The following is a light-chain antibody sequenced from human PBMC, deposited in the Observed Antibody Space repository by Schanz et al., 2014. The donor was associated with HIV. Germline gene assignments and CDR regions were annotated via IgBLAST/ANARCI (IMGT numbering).Light chain of an antibody. V-gene: IGKV1-9*01. Sequence: DIQLTQSASFLSASVGDRVTLTCRASQGISSHLAWYQQKSGQAPKLLIYSASSLQTGVPSRFSGSGSGTEFTLTITSLQPEDFATYYCQQFNSYPLTFGQGTKVAIK. CDR3: QQFNSYPLT. CDR2: SAS. CDR1: QGISSH. J-gene: IGKJ1*01.